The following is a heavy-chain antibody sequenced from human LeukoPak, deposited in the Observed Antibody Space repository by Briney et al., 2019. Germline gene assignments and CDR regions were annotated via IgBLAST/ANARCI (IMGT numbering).Heavy chain of an antibody. V-gene: IGHV3-23*01. CDR3: AKGVVVVPAAIAMDV. D-gene: IGHD2-2*02. Sequence: GGSLRLSCAASGFTFSSYSMNWVRQAPGKGLEWVSAISGSGGSTYYADSVKGRFTISRDNSKNTLYLQMNSLRAEDTAVYYCAKGVVVVPAAIAMDVWGKGTTVTVSS. J-gene: IGHJ6*03. CDR1: GFTFSSYS. CDR2: ISGSGGST.